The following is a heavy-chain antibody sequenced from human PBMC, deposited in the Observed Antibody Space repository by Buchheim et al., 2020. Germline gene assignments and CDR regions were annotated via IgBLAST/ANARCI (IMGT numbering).Heavy chain of an antibody. J-gene: IGHJ4*02. CDR3: ARDASRYSAAIQAFDY. V-gene: IGHV1-46*01. CDR1: GYSFTSNY. CDR2: INPSDSST. Sequence: QVQLVQSGAEVKKPGASVKVSCRATGYSFTSNYIHWVRQAPGQGREWMGMINPSDSSTTYAQRFQGRVTVTSDTSTSLVYLELSSLRSEDTAVYYCARDASRYSAAIQAFDYWGQGTL. D-gene: IGHD2-2*02.